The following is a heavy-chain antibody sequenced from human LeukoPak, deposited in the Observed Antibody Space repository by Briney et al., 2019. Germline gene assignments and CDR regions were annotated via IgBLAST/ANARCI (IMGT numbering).Heavy chain of an antibody. D-gene: IGHD2-2*02. V-gene: IGHV4-59*12. CDR3: ARAGPIVVVPAAILDY. CDR1: GGSISSYY. J-gene: IGHJ4*02. CDR2: IYYSGST. Sequence: NPSETLSLTCTVSGGSISSYYWSWIRQPPGKGLEWIGYIYYSGSTNYNPSLKSRVTISVDTSKNQFSLKLSSVTAADTAVYYCARAGPIVVVPAAILDYWGQGTLVTVSS.